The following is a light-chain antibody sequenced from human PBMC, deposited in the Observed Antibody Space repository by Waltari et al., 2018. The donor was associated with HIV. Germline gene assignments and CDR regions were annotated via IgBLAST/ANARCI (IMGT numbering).Light chain of an antibody. CDR3: SSYTRSSTHVV. J-gene: IGLJ2*01. CDR2: EVS. CDR1: SSDVGGYNY. Sequence: QSALTQPASVSGSPGQSITISCTGTSSDVGGYNYVSWYQQHPGKAPKHMIYEVSNRPAGVSNRFSGSKSGNTSSLTISGLQAEDEADYYCSSYTRSSTHVVFGGGTKLTVL. V-gene: IGLV2-14*01.